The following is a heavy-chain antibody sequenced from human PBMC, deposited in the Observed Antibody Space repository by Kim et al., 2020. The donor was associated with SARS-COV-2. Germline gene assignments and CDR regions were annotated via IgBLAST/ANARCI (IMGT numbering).Heavy chain of an antibody. CDR2: IYHSGST. J-gene: IGHJ3*02. V-gene: IGHV4-4*02. CDR1: GGSISSSNW. CDR3: ARAGVDDAFDI. Sequence: SETLSLTCAVSGGSISSSNWWSWVRQPPGKGLGWAGEIYHSGSTNYNPSLKSRVTISVDKSKNQFSLKLSSVTAADTAVYYCARAGVDDAFDIWGQGTMVTVSS.